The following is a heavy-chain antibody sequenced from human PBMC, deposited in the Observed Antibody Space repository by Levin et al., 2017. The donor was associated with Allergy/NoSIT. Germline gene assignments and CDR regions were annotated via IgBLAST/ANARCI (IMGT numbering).Heavy chain of an antibody. J-gene: IGHJ5*02. CDR2: IYYSGST. CDR1: GGSISSYY. Sequence: PSETLSLTCTVSGGSISSYYWSWIRQPPGKGLEWIGYIYYSGSTNYNPSLKSRVTISVDTSKNQFSLKLSSVTAADTAVYYCARGDGSGSWGWDFDPWGQGTLVTVSS. V-gene: IGHV4-59*01. D-gene: IGHD3-10*01. CDR3: ARGDGSGSWGWDFDP.